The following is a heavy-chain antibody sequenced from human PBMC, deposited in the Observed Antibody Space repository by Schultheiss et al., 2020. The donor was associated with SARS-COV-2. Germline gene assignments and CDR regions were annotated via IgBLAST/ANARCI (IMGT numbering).Heavy chain of an antibody. CDR2: IYTSGST. CDR3: AKNGDYTLSDY. V-gene: IGHV4-34*01. Sequence: SETLSLTCAVYGGSFSGYYWSWIRQPPGKGLEWIGRIYTSGSTNYNPSLKSRVTLSVDTSKNQFSLKLSSVTAADTAVYYCAKNGDYTLSDYWGQGTLVTVSS. J-gene: IGHJ4*02. D-gene: IGHD4-17*01. CDR1: GGSFSGYY.